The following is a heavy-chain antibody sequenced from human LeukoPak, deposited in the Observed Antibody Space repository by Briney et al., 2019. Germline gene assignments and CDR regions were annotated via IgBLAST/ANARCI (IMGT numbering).Heavy chain of an antibody. V-gene: IGHV4-59*01. CDR2: IYYSGST. J-gene: IGHJ5*02. D-gene: IGHD2-2*01. Sequence: PSETLSLTCTVSGGSISSYYWSWIRQPPGKGLEWIGYIYYSGSTNYNPSLKSRVTISVDTSKNQFSLKLSSVTAADTAVYYCAMIEVVPAARFDPWGQGTLVTVSS. CDR3: AMIEVVPAARFDP. CDR1: GGSISSYY.